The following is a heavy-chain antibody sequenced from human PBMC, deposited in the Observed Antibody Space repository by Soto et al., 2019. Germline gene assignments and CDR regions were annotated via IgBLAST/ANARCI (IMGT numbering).Heavy chain of an antibody. CDR2: INSDGSST. D-gene: IGHD3-22*01. J-gene: IGHJ5*02. CDR1: GFTFSSYW. V-gene: IGHV3-74*01. Sequence: GGSLRLSCAASGFTFSSYWMHWVRQAPGKGLVWVSRINSDGSSTSYADSVKGRFTISRDNAKNTLHLQMNSLRAEDTAVYYCARDPLYYYDSSGYSNWFDPWGQGTLVTVSS. CDR3: ARDPLYYYDSSGYSNWFDP.